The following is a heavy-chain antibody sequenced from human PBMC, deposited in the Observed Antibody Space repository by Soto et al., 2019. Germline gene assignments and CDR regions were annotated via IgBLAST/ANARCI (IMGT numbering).Heavy chain of an antibody. CDR1: GYTFTSYA. CDR3: ARGVYIYCRSTSCYLSDAFDI. V-gene: IGHV1-3*01. D-gene: IGHD2-2*01. J-gene: IGHJ3*02. Sequence: ASVKVSCKASGYTFTSYAMHWVRQAPGQRLEWIGWINAGNGNTKYSQKFQGRVTITRDTSASTAYMELSSLRSEDTAVYYCARGVYIYCRSTSCYLSDAFDIGGQGTTVTVSS. CDR2: INAGNGNT.